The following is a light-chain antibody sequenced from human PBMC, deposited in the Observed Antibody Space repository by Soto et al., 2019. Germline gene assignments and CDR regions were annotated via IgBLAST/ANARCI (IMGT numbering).Light chain of an antibody. CDR3: QKYDTVPWA. V-gene: IGKV1-27*01. CDR1: QGIKKY. CDR2: AAS. Sequence: DIPMTQSPSSLSASLGDRVTITCRASQGIKKYVAWYQQKPGKVPKLLIYAASSLQSGVPSRFSGSGSGTDVTLTISSLQPEDVATYYCQKYDTVPWAFGQGTKVDIK. J-gene: IGKJ1*01.